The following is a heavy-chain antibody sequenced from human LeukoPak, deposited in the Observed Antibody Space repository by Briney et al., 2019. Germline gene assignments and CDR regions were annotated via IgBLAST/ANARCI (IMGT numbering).Heavy chain of an antibody. Sequence: ASVTVSCTASGYTFSTCDINWVRQAPGQGLEWIGWMNPNSGNTGFAHKFQGRVTMTRDTSINTAYMELSSLRSEDTAVYYCTRVLGGISHWGQGTLVTVSS. D-gene: IGHD3-3*01. CDR3: TRVLGGISH. CDR2: MNPNSGNT. CDR1: GYTFSTCD. J-gene: IGHJ4*02. V-gene: IGHV1-8*01.